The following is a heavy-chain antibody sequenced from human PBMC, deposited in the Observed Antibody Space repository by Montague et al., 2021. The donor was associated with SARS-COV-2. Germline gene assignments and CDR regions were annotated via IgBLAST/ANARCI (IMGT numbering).Heavy chain of an antibody. D-gene: IGHD5-24*01. CDR2: IYYRGST. CDR1: GGSTNSDY. J-gene: IGHJ5*02. CDR3: AREDRWNWFDP. Sequence: SETLSLTCTVSGGSTNSDYWSWIRQPPGKGLEWIGYIYYRGSTNYNPSLKSRVTISVDTSKNQFSLKLISVSAADTAAYYCAREDRWNWFDPWGQGILVTVSS. V-gene: IGHV4-59*01.